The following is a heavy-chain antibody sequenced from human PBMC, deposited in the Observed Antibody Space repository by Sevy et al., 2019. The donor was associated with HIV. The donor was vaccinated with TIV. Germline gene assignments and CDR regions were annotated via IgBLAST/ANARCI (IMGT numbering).Heavy chain of an antibody. Sequence: SETLSLTCTASGGTISSSSYRWGWIRQPPGKGLEWVGSIYHTGAADDNPSLKRRVTMSVDTSKNQFSLQVGSVTAADTAVYYCARWYGNNFDYWGQGALVTVSS. CDR2: IYHTGAA. J-gene: IGHJ4*02. CDR1: GGTISSSSYR. V-gene: IGHV4-39*01. CDR3: ARWYGNNFDY. D-gene: IGHD3-10*01.